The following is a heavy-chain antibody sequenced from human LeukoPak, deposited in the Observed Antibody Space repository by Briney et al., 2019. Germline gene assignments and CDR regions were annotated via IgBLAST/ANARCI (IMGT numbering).Heavy chain of an antibody. Sequence: PGGSQRLSCAASGFTFSSYAMSWVRQAPGKGLEWVSAISGSGGSTYYADSVKGRFTISRDNSKNTLYLQMNSLRAEDTAVYYCAKEGRYCSSTSCFAYYYYYMDVWGKGTTVTVSS. CDR3: AKEGRYCSSTSCFAYYYYYMDV. D-gene: IGHD2-2*01. J-gene: IGHJ6*03. CDR1: GFTFSSYA. CDR2: ISGSGGST. V-gene: IGHV3-23*01.